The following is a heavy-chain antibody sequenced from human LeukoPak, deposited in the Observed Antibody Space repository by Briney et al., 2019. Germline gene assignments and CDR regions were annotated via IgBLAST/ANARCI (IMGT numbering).Heavy chain of an antibody. CDR1: GLTFSSYW. D-gene: IGHD3-22*01. J-gene: IGHJ4*02. CDR2: IGTDGSTT. Sequence: PGGSLRLSCAASGLTFSSYWMHWVRQAPGKGLVWVSRIGTDGSTTTYADSVKGRFTISRDNAKNTLYLQMNSLRAEDTAVYYCARVSASSGLPRFDYWGQGTLVTVSS. V-gene: IGHV3-74*01. CDR3: ARVSASSGLPRFDY.